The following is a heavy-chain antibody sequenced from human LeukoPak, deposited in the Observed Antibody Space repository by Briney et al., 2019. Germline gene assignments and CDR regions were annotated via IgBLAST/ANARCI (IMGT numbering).Heavy chain of an antibody. Sequence: PGGSLRLSCAASRFTFSSYAMSWVRQAPGRGLEWVATIGGTGDRTYYADSVKGRFTISRDNSMDTLFLQMNSLKGEDTAVYYCAKDPVVYHGGSGWHYFDYWGQGTLFTVSS. CDR2: IGGTGDRT. CDR3: AKDPVVYHGGSGWHYFDY. D-gene: IGHD6-19*01. V-gene: IGHV3-23*01. J-gene: IGHJ4*02. CDR1: RFTFSSYA.